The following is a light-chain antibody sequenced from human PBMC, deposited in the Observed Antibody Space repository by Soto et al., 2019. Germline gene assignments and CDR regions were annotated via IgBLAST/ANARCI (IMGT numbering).Light chain of an antibody. V-gene: IGKV3-20*01. CDR2: GAS. Sequence: EIVLTQSPGTLSSSPGERATLSCRASQSVSSNNLAWYQQKPGQAPRLLIYGASTRATGNPDRFSGSGSGTDFTLTISRLEPEDSAVYYCQQYGSSPYTFGQGTKLEIK. J-gene: IGKJ2*01. CDR3: QQYGSSPYT. CDR1: QSVSSNN.